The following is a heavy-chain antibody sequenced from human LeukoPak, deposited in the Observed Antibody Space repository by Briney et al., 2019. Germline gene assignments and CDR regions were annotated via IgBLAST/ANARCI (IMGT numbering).Heavy chain of an antibody. CDR1: GGSVSSANYY. D-gene: IGHD4-17*01. CDR2: IHYTGST. CDR3: ARDDTVTTGFDY. Sequence: SETLSLTCTVSGGSVSSANYYCSWIRQPPGKGLEWIGYIHYTGSTNYNPSLKSRLTISVDTSKNQFSLKLTSVTAADTAVYYCARDDTVTTGFDYWGQGTLVTVSS. J-gene: IGHJ4*02. V-gene: IGHV4-61*01.